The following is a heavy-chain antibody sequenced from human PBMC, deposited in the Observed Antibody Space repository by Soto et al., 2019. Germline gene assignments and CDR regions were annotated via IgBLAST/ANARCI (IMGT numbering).Heavy chain of an antibody. V-gene: IGHV1-18*04. Sequence: QVPLVQSGAEVKKPGASVKVSCKASGYTFTSYGISWVRQAPGQGLEWMGWISAYNGNTNYAQKLQGRVTMTTDTSTSTAYMELRSLRSDDTAVYYCARGPLYYYDSSGYMGDNWFDPWGQGTLVTVSS. CDR3: ARGPLYYYDSSGYMGDNWFDP. CDR2: ISAYNGNT. D-gene: IGHD3-22*01. CDR1: GYTFTSYG. J-gene: IGHJ5*02.